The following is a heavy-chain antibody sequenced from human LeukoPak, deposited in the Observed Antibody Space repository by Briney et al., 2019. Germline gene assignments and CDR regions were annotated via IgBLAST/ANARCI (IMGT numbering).Heavy chain of an antibody. J-gene: IGHJ4*02. Sequence: ETLSLTCTVSGGSISSDYWSWVRQAPGKGLEWVSIIYSGGSTYYADSVKGRFTISRDNSMNTLYLQMNSLRAEDTAVYYCARDRAYSGSYYHDYWGQGTLVTVSS. CDR2: IYSGGST. V-gene: IGHV3-53*01. CDR3: ARDRAYSGSYYHDY. CDR1: GGSISSDY. D-gene: IGHD1-26*01.